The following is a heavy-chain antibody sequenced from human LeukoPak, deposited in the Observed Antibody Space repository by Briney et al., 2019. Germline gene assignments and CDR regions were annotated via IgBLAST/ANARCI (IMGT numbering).Heavy chain of an antibody. CDR3: ARDGQGLLWFGEFDNWFDP. CDR1: GFTFSSYV. V-gene: IGHV3-7*01. Sequence: GGSLRLSCAASGFTFSSYVMSWVRQPPGRGLEWVANVDPDGREKYYAESLKGRFTISRDNAKNSLYLQMNSLRAEDTAVYYCARDGQGLLWFGEFDNWFDPWGQGTLVTVSS. D-gene: IGHD3-10*01. CDR2: VDPDGREK. J-gene: IGHJ5*02.